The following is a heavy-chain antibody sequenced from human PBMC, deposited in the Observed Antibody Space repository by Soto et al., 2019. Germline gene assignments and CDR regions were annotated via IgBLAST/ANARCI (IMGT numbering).Heavy chain of an antibody. CDR1: GGTFRSYG. Sequence: SVKVSCKAPGGTFRSYGINWVRQAPGQGLEWMGGTVPSYGTANYAQKFQGRLTITADTSTSTAYMELSSLRYEDTAVYYCARSVDVGALYYGMDVWGQGTTVTVSS. J-gene: IGHJ6*02. D-gene: IGHD1-26*01. CDR2: TVPSYGTA. V-gene: IGHV1-69*06. CDR3: ARSVDVGALYYGMDV.